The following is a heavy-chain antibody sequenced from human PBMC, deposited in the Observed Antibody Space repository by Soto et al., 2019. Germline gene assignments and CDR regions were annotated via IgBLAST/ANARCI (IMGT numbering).Heavy chain of an antibody. Sequence: VGSQRLSCTVSGFTFGDYAISWSRQAPGKGLEWVGVIRSKAYGETTDYAASVKGRFTVLRDDSKSIAYLQMNSLQSEDTGVYYCTKYTYTSRYSYFGMDVWGHGTTVTVSS. D-gene: IGHD2-2*01. CDR1: GFTFGDYA. J-gene: IGHJ6*02. CDR2: IRSKAYGETT. CDR3: TKYTYTSRYSYFGMDV. V-gene: IGHV3-49*03.